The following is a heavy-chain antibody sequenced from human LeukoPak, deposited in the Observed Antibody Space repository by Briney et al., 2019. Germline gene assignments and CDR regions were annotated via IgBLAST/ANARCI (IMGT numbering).Heavy chain of an antibody. J-gene: IGHJ4*02. V-gene: IGHV3-30*18. CDR2: ISYTGSNK. Sequence: GGSLRLSCAASVFTFSSYGMHWVRQTPGKGLEWVAVISYTGSNKYYADSVRGRFTISRDNSKNTLYLQMDSLRAEDTAMYYCAQDSSYDWELKNHFDFWGQGTLVTVSS. CDR3: AQDSSYDWELKNHFDF. CDR1: VFTFSSYG. D-gene: IGHD3-16*01.